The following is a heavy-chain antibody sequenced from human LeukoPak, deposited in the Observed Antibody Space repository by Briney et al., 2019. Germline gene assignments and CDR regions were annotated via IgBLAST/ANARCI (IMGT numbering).Heavy chain of an antibody. J-gene: IGHJ4*02. D-gene: IGHD5-12*01. V-gene: IGHV4-39*06. Sequence: SETLSLTCTVSGGSISSSSYYWGWIRQPPGKGLEWIGSIYYSGSTYYNPSLKSRVTISVDTSKNQFPLKLSSVTAADTAVYYCARVWEGGYAQSDTFDYWGQGTLVTVSS. CDR2: IYYSGST. CDR1: GGSISSSSYY. CDR3: ARVWEGGYAQSDTFDY.